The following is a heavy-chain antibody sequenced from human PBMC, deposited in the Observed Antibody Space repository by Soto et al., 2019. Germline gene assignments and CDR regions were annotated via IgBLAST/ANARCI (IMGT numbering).Heavy chain of an antibody. D-gene: IGHD5-12*01. J-gene: IGHJ4*02. CDR3: AKPASGYYKLIDY. V-gene: IGHV3-23*01. CDR1: GFTFNKYS. CDR2: ISGSGSYT. Sequence: GGSLRLSCVASGFTFNKYSITWVRQAPWKGLEWVSGISGSGSYTYFADSVKGRFTISRDNSKNTLSLQMSSLRAEDTAIYYCAKPASGYYKLIDYSGQGTLVTVCS.